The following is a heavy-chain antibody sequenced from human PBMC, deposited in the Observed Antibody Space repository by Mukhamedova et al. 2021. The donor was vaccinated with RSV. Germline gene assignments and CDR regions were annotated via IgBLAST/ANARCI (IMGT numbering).Heavy chain of an antibody. CDR3: ARDRAYYDSSGYYYDAFDI. D-gene: IGHD3-22*01. V-gene: IGHV3-11*01. J-gene: IGHJ3*02. CDR2: ISSSGSTI. Sequence: IRQAPGKGLEWVSYISSSGSTIYYADSVKGRFTISRDNATNSLYLQMNSLRAEDTAVYYCARDRAYYDSSGYYYDAFDIWGQGT.